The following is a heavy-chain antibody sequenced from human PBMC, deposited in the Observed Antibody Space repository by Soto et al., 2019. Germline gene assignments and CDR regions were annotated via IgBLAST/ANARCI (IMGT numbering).Heavy chain of an antibody. CDR1: GGSLSGYY. V-gene: IGHV4-34*01. J-gene: IGHJ4*02. CDR3: ARGRDGGAAN. Sequence: QVHLQKWGAGLLKPSETLSLTCAVYGGSLSGYYWSWIRQPPGKGLEWIGEINPSGSTNYTPSLKSRVTMSGDTPKNQFSLKLISVTAADTAVYYCARGRDGGAANWGQGTLVTVSS. CDR2: INPSGST. D-gene: IGHD4-17*01.